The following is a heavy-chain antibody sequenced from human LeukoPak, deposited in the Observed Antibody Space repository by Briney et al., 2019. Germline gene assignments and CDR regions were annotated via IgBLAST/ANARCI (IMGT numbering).Heavy chain of an antibody. Sequence: GGSLRLSCAASGFTFRTYSLNWVRQAPGKGLEWVSYISKSNNIYYADSVKGRFTISRDNAKNSLYLQMNSLRAEDTAVYDCTRDSGESYAMDVWGQGTTVTVSS. CDR1: GFTFRTYS. J-gene: IGHJ6*02. V-gene: IGHV3-21*05. D-gene: IGHD2-21*01. CDR2: ISKSNNI. CDR3: TRDSGESYAMDV.